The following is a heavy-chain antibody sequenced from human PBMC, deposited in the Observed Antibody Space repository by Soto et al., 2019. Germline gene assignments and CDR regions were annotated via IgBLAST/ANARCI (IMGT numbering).Heavy chain of an antibody. D-gene: IGHD2-2*01. Sequence: QVQLVQSGAEVKKPGSSVKVSCKASGGTFSSYAISWVRQAPAQGLEWMGGIIPIFGTANYAQKFQGRVTLTADESTGTADMELSSLRSEDTAVYYCARHVPAAGYYYGMDVWGQGTTVTVSS. CDR3: ARHVPAAGYYYGMDV. J-gene: IGHJ6*02. V-gene: IGHV1-69*12. CDR2: IIPIFGTA. CDR1: GGTFSSYA.